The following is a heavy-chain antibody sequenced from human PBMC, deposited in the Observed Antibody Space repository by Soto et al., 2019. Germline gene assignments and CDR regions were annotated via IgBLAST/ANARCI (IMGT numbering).Heavy chain of an antibody. CDR1: GYTFTTYS. J-gene: IGHJ4*02. CDR2: INPSGGRT. Sequence: ASVKVSCKASGYTFTTYSLHWVRQAPGQGLEWMGVINPSGGRTTYAQKFQGRVTMTGDTSTSTVYVELSSLRSEDTAVYYCVRDVEFFSHCFDVRGQGTVVTVSS. V-gene: IGHV1-46*01. D-gene: IGHD3-9*01. CDR3: VRDVEFFSHCFDV.